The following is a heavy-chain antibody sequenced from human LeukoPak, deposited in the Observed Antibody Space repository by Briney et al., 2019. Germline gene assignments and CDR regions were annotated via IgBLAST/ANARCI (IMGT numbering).Heavy chain of an antibody. CDR1: GGSFSGYY. CDR3: ARGGTVAYWYFDL. J-gene: IGHJ2*01. Sequence: SETLSLTCAVYGGSFSGYYWSWIRQPPGKGLEWIGEINHSGSTNYNPSLESRVTISVDTSKNQFSLKLSSVTAADTAAYYCARGGTVAYWYFDLWGRGTLVTVSS. V-gene: IGHV4-34*01. D-gene: IGHD4-23*01. CDR2: INHSGST.